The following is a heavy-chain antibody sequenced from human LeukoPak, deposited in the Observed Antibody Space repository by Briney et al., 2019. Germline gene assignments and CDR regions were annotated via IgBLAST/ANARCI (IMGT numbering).Heavy chain of an antibody. J-gene: IGHJ4*02. CDR1: GFTVSSNY. CDR3: AKDAISMTTVTPFDY. D-gene: IGHD4-17*01. V-gene: IGHV3-53*01. Sequence: GGSLRLSCAASGFTVSSNYMSWVRQAPGKGLEWVSVIYSGGSTYYADSVKGRFTISRDNSKNTLYLQMNSLRAEDTAVYYCAKDAISMTTVTPFDYWGQGTLVTVSS. CDR2: IYSGGST.